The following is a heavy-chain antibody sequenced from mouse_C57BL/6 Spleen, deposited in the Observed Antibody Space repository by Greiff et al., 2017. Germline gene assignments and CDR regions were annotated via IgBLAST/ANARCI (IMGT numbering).Heavy chain of an antibody. Sequence: VQLQQPGAELVRPGSSVKLSCKASGYTFTSYWMDWVKQRPGQGLEWIGIIYPSDSATHYNQKFKDKATLTVDKSSSTAYMQLSSLTSEVSAVYYCVSSGYGFAYWDQGTLVTVSA. CDR3: VSSGYGFAY. V-gene: IGHV1-61*01. CDR2: IYPSDSAT. CDR1: GYTFTSYW. D-gene: IGHD3-2*02. J-gene: IGHJ3*01.